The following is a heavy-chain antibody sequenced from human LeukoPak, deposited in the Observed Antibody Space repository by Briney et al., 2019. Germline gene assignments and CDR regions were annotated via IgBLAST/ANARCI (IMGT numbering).Heavy chain of an antibody. D-gene: IGHD6-13*01. CDR3: ARIAAAGFDY. CDR1: RFTFSSYW. CDR2: INQDGSEK. Sequence: GGSLRLSCVVSRFTFSSYWMSWVRQAPGKGLEWVANINQDGSEKYSVDSVRGRFTISRDNTKNSLYLQMNSLRADDTAVYYCARIAAAGFDYWGQGTLVTVSS. V-gene: IGHV3-7*01. J-gene: IGHJ4*02.